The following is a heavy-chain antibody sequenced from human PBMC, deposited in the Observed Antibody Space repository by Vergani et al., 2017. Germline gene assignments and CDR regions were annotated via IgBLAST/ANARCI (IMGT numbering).Heavy chain of an antibody. CDR1: GFRFSSYG. V-gene: IGHV3-33*06. Sequence: QVQLVESGGGVVQPGRSLRLSCAASGFRFSSYGMNWVRQAPGKGLEWVAVIWYDGSNKYYADSVKGRFTISRDNSKNTLYLQMNSLRAEDTAVYYCAKSRAVEMATIYDYWGQGTLVTVSS. D-gene: IGHD5-24*01. CDR2: IWYDGSNK. CDR3: AKSRAVEMATIYDY. J-gene: IGHJ4*02.